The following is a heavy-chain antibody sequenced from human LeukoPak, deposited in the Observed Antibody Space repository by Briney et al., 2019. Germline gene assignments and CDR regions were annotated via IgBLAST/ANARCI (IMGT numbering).Heavy chain of an antibody. J-gene: IGHJ5*02. CDR2: ISSSSSYI. D-gene: IGHD2-2*01. CDR1: GFTFSSYS. Sequence: AGGSLRLSCAASGFTFSSYSMNWVRQAPGKGLEWVSSISSSSSYIYYADSVKGRFTISRDNAKNSLYLQMNSLRAEDTAVYYCARDRSPRVVPAAMKTFDPWGQGILVTVSS. V-gene: IGHV3-21*01. CDR3: ARDRSPRVVPAAMKTFDP.